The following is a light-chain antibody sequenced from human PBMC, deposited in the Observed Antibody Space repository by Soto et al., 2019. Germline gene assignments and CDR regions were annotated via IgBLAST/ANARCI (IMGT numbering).Light chain of an antibody. CDR2: DVS. CDR3: CSNAGSYSWV. J-gene: IGLJ2*01. Sequence: QSALTQPRSVSGSPGQSVTISCTGTSSDVGAYNYVSWYQQHPGKVPKLLIFDVSSRPSGVPDRFSGSKSGNTASLTISGLQADDEADYYCCSNAGSYSWVFGGGTKLTVL. V-gene: IGLV2-11*01. CDR1: SSDVGAYNY.